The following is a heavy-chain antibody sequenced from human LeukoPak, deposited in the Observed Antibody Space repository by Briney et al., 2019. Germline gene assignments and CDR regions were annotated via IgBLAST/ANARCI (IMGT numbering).Heavy chain of an antibody. CDR3: ARVGLEMATIREFDY. D-gene: IGHD5-24*01. V-gene: IGHV1-69*13. Sequence: SVKVSCKASGGTFSSYAISWVRQAPGQGLEWMGGIIPIFGTANYAQKFQGRVTITADESTSTAYMELSSLRSEDTAVYYCARVGLEMATIREFDYWGQGTLVTVSS. CDR2: IIPIFGTA. CDR1: GGTFSSYA. J-gene: IGHJ4*02.